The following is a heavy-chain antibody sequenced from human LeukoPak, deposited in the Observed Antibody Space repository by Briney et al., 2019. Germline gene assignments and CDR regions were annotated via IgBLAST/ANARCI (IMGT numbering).Heavy chain of an antibody. J-gene: IGHJ4*02. Sequence: SETLSLTCTVSGGSITSSNYYWGWIRQPPGKGLEWIGSFYYSGSTNYNPSLKSRVTISVDTSKNQFSLKLSSVAAADTAVYYCVYYYGSGSVEYWGQGTLVTVSS. D-gene: IGHD3-10*01. V-gene: IGHV4-39*01. CDR3: VYYYGSGSVEY. CDR2: FYYSGST. CDR1: GGSITSSNYY.